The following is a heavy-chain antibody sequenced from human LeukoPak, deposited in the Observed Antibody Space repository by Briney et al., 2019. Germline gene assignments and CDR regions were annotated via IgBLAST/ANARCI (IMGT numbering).Heavy chain of an antibody. V-gene: IGHV1-2*02. CDR3: ARGKTMVYCGGDCYRFDN. J-gene: IGHJ4*02. CDR2: INPNSGGT. Sequence: GASVKVSCKASGYTFNGYYMHWVRQAPGQGLEWMGWINPNSGGTNYAQKFQGRVTMTRDTSISTAYMELSRLLSGDTAVYYCARGKTMVYCGGDCYRFDNWGQGTLVTVSS. D-gene: IGHD2-21*02. CDR1: GYTFNGYY.